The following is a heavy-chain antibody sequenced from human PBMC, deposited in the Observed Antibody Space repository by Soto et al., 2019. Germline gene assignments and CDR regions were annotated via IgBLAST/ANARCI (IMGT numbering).Heavy chain of an antibody. V-gene: IGHV1-69*01. CDR2: IIPIFGTA. CDR3: AREAGYSNFDY. J-gene: IGHJ4*02. Sequence: QVQLVQSGPEVTKPGSSVKVSCKASGGTFSSYAIAWVRQAPGQGLEWMGGIIPIFGTANYAQKFQGRVTITADESTSTAYMELSSLRSDDTAVYYCAREAGYSNFDYWGQGTLVTVSS. D-gene: IGHD2-15*01. CDR1: GGTFSSYA.